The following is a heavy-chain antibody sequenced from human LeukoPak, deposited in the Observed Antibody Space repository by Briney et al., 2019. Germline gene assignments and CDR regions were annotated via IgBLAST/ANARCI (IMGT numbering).Heavy chain of an antibody. J-gene: IGHJ4*02. CDR3: ARGNDYGGRGYFDY. CDR2: IYYSGST. D-gene: IGHD4-23*01. Sequence: SETLSLTCTVSGGSISSYYWSWIRQPPGKGLEWIGYIYYSGSTNYNPSLKSRVTTSVDTSKNQFSLKLSSVTAADTAVYYCARGNDYGGRGYFDYWGQGTLVTVSS. CDR1: GGSISSYY. V-gene: IGHV4-59*01.